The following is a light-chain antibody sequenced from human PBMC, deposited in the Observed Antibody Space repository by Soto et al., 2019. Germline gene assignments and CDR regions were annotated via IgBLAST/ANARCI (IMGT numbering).Light chain of an antibody. CDR2: GAS. V-gene: IGKV3-20*01. J-gene: IGKJ1*01. Sequence: EIVLTQSPGTLSVSPGERATLSCRASQSVNIYLAWYQQKPGQAPRLLIFGASYRATGIPARFSGSGSGTDFTLTISRLEPEDSAVYYCQQYGSSPTWTFGQGTKVDIK. CDR3: QQYGSSPTWT. CDR1: QSVNIY.